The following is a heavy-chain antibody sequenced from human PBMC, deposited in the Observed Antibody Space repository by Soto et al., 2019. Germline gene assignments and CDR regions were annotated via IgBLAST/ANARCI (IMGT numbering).Heavy chain of an antibody. Sequence: PGGSLRLYCAASGFTFSSYSMNWVRQAPGKGLEWVSYISSSSSTIYYADSVKGRFTISRDNAKNSLYLQMNSLRAEDTAVYYCARDYEIYDSYIWGSYRPNWFDPWGQGTLVTVSS. V-gene: IGHV3-48*01. J-gene: IGHJ5*02. D-gene: IGHD3-16*02. CDR3: ARDYEIYDSYIWGSYRPNWFDP. CDR2: ISSSSSTI. CDR1: GFTFSSYS.